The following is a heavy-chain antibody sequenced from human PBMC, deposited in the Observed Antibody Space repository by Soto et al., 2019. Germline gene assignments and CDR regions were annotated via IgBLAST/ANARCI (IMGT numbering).Heavy chain of an antibody. CDR2: IYHSGST. Sequence: PSETLSLTCAVSSGSISSSNWWSWVRQPPGKGLEWIREIYHSGSTNYNPSLKSRVTISVDKSKNQFSLKLSSVTAADTAVYYCARVTDDYYYYYMDVWGKGTTVTVSS. D-gene: IGHD2-8*02. J-gene: IGHJ6*03. CDR1: SGSISSSNW. V-gene: IGHV4-4*02. CDR3: ARVTDDYYYYYMDV.